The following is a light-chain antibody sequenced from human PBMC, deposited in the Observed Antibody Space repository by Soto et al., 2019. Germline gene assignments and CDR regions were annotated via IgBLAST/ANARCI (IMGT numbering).Light chain of an antibody. CDR1: SSDVGNYNR. V-gene: IGLV2-18*02. Sequence: QSVLTQPPSVSGSPGQSVTISCTGTSSDVGNYNRVSWCQPPPGTAPKLMSYDVSKRLSGVPDRFSGSKSGNTASLTISGLQAGDVAEYYCASYTTSSTPVVFGGGTKVTGL. J-gene: IGLJ2*01. CDR3: ASYTTSSTPVV. CDR2: DVS.